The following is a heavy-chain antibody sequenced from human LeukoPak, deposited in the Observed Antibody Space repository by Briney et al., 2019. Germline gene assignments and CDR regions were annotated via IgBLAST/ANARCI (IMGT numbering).Heavy chain of an antibody. D-gene: IGHD1-1*01. CDR2: ISSSGAYI. CDR1: GFAFDTYT. J-gene: IGHJ2*01. Sequence: PGGSLRLSCAASGFAFDTYTMNWVRQAPGKGLEWVSSISSSGAYIYYADSVKGRLTISRDNAKNSLYLQMNSLRAEDTAVYYCARRETTWWYFDLWGRGALVTVSS. V-gene: IGHV3-21*01. CDR3: ARRETTWWYFDL.